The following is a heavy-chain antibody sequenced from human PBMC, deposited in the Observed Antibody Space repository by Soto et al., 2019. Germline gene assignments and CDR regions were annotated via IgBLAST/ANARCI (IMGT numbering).Heavy chain of an antibody. CDR2: IYYSGST. D-gene: IGHD2-15*01. CDR3: ARLPDLHCSGGSCGY. J-gene: IGHJ4*02. V-gene: IGHV4-39*01. Sequence: SETLSLTCAVSGDSISSSSYYWGWIRQPPGKGLEWIGSIYYSGSTDYNPSLKSRVTISVDTSKNQFSLKLSSVTAADTAVYYCARLPDLHCSGGSCGYWGQGTLVTVSS. CDR1: GDSISSSSYY.